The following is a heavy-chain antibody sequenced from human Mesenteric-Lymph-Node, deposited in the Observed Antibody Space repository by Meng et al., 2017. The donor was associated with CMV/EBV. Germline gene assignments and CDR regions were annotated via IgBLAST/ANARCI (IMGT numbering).Heavy chain of an antibody. V-gene: IGHV5-10-1*01. CDR2: IGPSDSYT. Sequence: ISCKGSGYSFTNYYIPWVRQMPGNGLEWMGRIGPSDSYTTYSPSFQGHVTISVDNSISTAYLQWSSLKASDTAMYYCASPGGYDYVIWGQGTLVTVSS. CDR1: GYSFTNYY. D-gene: IGHD3-16*01. CDR3: ASPGGYDYVI. J-gene: IGHJ4*02.